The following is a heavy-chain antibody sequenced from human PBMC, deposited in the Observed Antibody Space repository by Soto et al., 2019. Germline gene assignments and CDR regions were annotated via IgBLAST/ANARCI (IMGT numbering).Heavy chain of an antibody. Sequence: QVQLVESGGGVVQPGRSLRLSCAASGFTFSSYGMHWVRQAPGKGLEWVAVIWYDGSNKYYADSVKGRFTISRDNSKNRLYLQMNSLRAEDTAVYYCARDPIIAARPGAFDIWGQGTMVTVSS. V-gene: IGHV3-33*01. J-gene: IGHJ3*02. CDR2: IWYDGSNK. CDR1: GFTFSSYG. D-gene: IGHD6-6*01. CDR3: ARDPIIAARPGAFDI.